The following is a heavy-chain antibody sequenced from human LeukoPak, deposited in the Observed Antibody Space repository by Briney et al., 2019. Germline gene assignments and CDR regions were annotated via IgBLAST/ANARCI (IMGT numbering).Heavy chain of an antibody. J-gene: IGHJ4*02. CDR2: VYSSGST. CDR3: ARYSYGGHHFDY. CDR1: GGSMSSYY. D-gene: IGHD5-18*01. V-gene: IGHV4-59*01. Sequence: SETLSLTCTVSGGSMSSYYWSWIRQPPGKGLEWIGYVYSSGSTNYNPSLKSRVTISVDTSKNQFSLKLSSVTAADTAVYYCARYSYGGHHFDYWGQGTLVTVSS.